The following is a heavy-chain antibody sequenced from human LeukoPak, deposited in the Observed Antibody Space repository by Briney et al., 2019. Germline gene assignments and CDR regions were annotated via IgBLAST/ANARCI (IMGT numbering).Heavy chain of an antibody. CDR1: GFTFSSYA. D-gene: IGHD6-6*01. J-gene: IGHJ3*02. V-gene: IGHV3-64*01. Sequence: PGGSLRLSXAASGFTFSSYAMHWVRQAPGKGLEYVSAISSNGGSTYYANSVKGRFTISRDNSKNTLYLQMGSLRAEDMAVYYCARKARLLGSAFDIWGQGTMVTVSS. CDR3: ARKARLLGSAFDI. CDR2: ISSNGGST.